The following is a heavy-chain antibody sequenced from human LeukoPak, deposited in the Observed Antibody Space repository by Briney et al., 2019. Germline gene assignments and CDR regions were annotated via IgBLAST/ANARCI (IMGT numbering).Heavy chain of an antibody. D-gene: IGHD6-19*01. J-gene: IGHJ4*02. CDR3: ARRDTGWNYCDY. CDR2: IHYKGST. CDR1: GDSINGHY. V-gene: IGHV4-59*08. Sequence: SETLSLTCTISGDSINGHYWSWIRQPPGKRLEWIVDIHYKGSTNYNLSLKSRVTISVDTSKNHLSLNLTSVLAADTAIYYCARRDTGWNYCDYWGQGILVTVSS.